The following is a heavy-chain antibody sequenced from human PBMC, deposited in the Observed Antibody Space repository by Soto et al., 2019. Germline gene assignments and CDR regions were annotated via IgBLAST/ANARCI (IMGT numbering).Heavy chain of an antibody. CDR3: AGRDCSGTNCYYLDYYYMDV. D-gene: IGHD2-2*01. J-gene: IGHJ6*03. Sequence: QVQLQESGPGLVRPSETLSLTCTVSGGSFSSYYWTWIRQSPGKGLEWIGYIYYSGSTDYNPSLRGRLAISIDTSQSQFSLRLNSMTAADTAVYYCAGRDCSGTNCYYLDYYYMDVWGKGTTVTVSS. CDR2: IYYSGST. V-gene: IGHV4-59*08. CDR1: GGSFSSYY.